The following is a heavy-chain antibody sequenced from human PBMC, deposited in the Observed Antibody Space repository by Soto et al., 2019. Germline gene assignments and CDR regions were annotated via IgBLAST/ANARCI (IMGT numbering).Heavy chain of an antibody. CDR1: GFTFNSYS. CDR3: ARYDAFKAFDL. Sequence: EVELVESGGGLVKPGGSLRLSCAASGFTFNSYSVNWVRQAPGKGLEWVASISSGSVHIDFADSVKGRFTISRDEVTNSVSLQMDSLRVEDTGIYYRARYDAFKAFDLWGQGTMVTVSS. J-gene: IGHJ3*01. D-gene: IGHD1-1*01. CDR2: ISSGSVHI. V-gene: IGHV3-21*02.